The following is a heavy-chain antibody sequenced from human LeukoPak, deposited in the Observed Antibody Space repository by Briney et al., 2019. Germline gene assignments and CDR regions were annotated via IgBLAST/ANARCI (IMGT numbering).Heavy chain of an antibody. CDR2: ISGSGTTT. Sequence: GGSLRLSCTASGFNFRSYGMSWIRQAPGKGLEWVSTISGSGTTTYYAESVKGRFTISRDNSENMVFLQMNSLRVEDTAVYYCARLRSADYWGRGTLVTVSS. CDR3: ARLRSADY. D-gene: IGHD3-16*01. V-gene: IGHV3-23*01. CDR1: GFNFRSYG. J-gene: IGHJ4*02.